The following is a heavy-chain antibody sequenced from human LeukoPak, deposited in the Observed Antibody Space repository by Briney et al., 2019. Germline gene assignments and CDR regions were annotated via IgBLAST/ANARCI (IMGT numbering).Heavy chain of an antibody. CDR1: GGSFSGYY. J-gene: IGHJ5*02. V-gene: IGHV4-34*01. Sequence: KTSETLSLTCAVYGGSFSGYYWSWIRQPPGKGLEWIGEINHSGSTNYNPSLKSRVTISVDTSKNQFSLKLRSVTAADTAVYYCARKEGGQLVNTRRCFDPWGQGTLVTVSS. D-gene: IGHD6-13*01. CDR2: INHSGST. CDR3: ARKEGGQLVNTRRCFDP.